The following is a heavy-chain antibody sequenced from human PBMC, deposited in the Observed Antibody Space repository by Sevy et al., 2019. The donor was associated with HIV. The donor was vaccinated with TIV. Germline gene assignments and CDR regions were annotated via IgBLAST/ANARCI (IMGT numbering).Heavy chain of an antibody. D-gene: IGHD3-22*01. CDR2: ITGTSDYM. CDR1: GFTFSDYN. CDR3: ARDRRTLNYYASSGYIYYFDH. V-gene: IGHV3-21*01. J-gene: IGHJ4*02. Sequence: GGSLRLSCAASGFTFSDYNMNWVRQAPGKGLEWVSSITGTSDYMSDADSVKGRFTISRDNAKNSLYLQMNSLRVEDTAMYYCARDRRTLNYYASSGYIYYFDHWGQGTLVTVSS.